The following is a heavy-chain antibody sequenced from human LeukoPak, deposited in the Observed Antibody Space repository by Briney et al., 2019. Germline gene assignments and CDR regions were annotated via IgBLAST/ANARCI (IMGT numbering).Heavy chain of an antibody. Sequence: GGSLRLSCAASGFTVSSNYMSWVRQAPGKGLEWVSVISGSGGSTYYADSVKGRFTISRDNSKNTLYLQMNSLRAEDTAVYYCAKDSLAMVTSSDAFDIWGHGTMVTVSS. D-gene: IGHD5-18*01. CDR1: GFTVSSNY. J-gene: IGHJ3*02. CDR2: ISGSGGST. V-gene: IGHV3-23*01. CDR3: AKDSLAMVTSSDAFDI.